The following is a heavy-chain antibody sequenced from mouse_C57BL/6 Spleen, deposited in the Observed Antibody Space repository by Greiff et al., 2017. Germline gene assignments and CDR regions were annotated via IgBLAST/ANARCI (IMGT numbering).Heavy chain of an antibody. CDR3: TRHGNWYFEV. Sequence: EVKLQESGGGLVQPGGSMKLSCAASGFTFSDAWMDWVRQSPEKGLEWVAEIRNKANNPATYYAESVKGRFTISRDDSKSSVYLQMNSLRAEDTGIYYCTRHGNWYFEVWGTGTTVTVAS. V-gene: IGHV6-6*01. CDR2: IRNKANNPAT. D-gene: IGHD2-1*01. CDR1: GFTFSDAW. J-gene: IGHJ1*03.